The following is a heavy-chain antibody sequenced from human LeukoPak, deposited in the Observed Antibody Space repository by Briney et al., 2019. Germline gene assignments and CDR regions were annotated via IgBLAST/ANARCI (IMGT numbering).Heavy chain of an antibody. CDR2: IYYSGST. J-gene: IGHJ6*03. Sequence: PSETLSLTCTVSGGSLSSYYWSWLRQPPGKGLEWIGYIYYSGSTNYNPSLKSRVTISVDTSKNQFSLKLSSVTAADTAVYYCARVPFTETTTYYYYYYMDVWGKGTTVTISS. CDR1: GGSLSSYY. V-gene: IGHV4-59*01. CDR3: ARVPFTETTTYYYYYYMDV. D-gene: IGHD4-17*01.